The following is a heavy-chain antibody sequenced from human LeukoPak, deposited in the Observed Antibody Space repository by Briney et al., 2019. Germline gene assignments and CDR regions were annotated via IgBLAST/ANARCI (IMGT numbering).Heavy chain of an antibody. D-gene: IGHD1-26*01. CDR1: GSTLTSYG. V-gene: IGHV1-18*01. CDR2: ISAHNGNT. J-gene: IGHJ4*02. CDR3: ASGPGSGSYFDFDY. Sequence: ASVKVSCRASGSTLTSYGISWVRQAPGQGLEWMGWISAHNGNTNYAQNLQGRVTMTIDTSTSTAYMELRSLRSDDTAVYYCASGPGSGSYFDFDYWGQGTLVTVSS.